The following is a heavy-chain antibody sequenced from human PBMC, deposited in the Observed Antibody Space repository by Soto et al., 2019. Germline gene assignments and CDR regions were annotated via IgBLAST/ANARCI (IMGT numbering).Heavy chain of an antibody. D-gene: IGHD4-17*01. CDR2: IFWDDDK. V-gene: IGHV2-5*02. CDR1: GFSLNTRAVG. J-gene: IGHJ5*02. Sequence: QITLKESGPTLVKPTQTLTLTCTFSGFSLNTRAVGVGWIRQPPGKALEWLALIFWDDDKRYSPSLKNRLTITKDTSKNQVVLTMTHMDPVDTATYFCAHRPNYGARFAPWSPGTLVTVSS. CDR3: AHRPNYGARFAP.